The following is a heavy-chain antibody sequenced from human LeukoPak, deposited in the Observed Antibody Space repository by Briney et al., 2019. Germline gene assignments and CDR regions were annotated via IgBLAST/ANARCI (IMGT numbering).Heavy chain of an antibody. J-gene: IGHJ4*02. CDR1: GYTFTGYY. Sequence: ASVKVSCKASGYTFTGYYMHWVRQARGRGLEWMGWNNPNSGGTNYAQKFQGRVTMTRDTSISTAYMELSRLRSDDTAVYYCARGRQRLGELSALDYWGQGALVTVSA. V-gene: IGHV1-2*02. CDR3: ARGRQRLGELSALDY. D-gene: IGHD3-16*02. CDR2: NNPNSGGT.